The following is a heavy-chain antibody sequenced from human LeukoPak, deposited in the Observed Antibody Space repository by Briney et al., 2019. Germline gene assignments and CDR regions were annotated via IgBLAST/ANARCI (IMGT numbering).Heavy chain of an antibody. CDR1: GGSISSYY. CDR3: ARAGYNEIAYYFDY. D-gene: IGHD1-14*01. J-gene: IGHJ4*02. V-gene: IGHV4-59*01. Sequence: SETLSLTCTVSGGSISSYYWSWIRQPPGKGLEWIGYIYYSGSTNYNPSLKSRVTISVDTSNNQFSLKLSSVTAADTAVYYCARAGYNEIAYYFDYWGQGTLVTVSS. CDR2: IYYSGST.